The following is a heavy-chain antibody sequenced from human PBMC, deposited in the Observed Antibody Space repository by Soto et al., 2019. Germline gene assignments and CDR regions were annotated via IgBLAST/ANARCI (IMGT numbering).Heavy chain of an antibody. CDR2: TYYRSKWYN. V-gene: IGHV6-1*01. CDR1: GDRVSSNSAT. Sequence: SQTLSLPCAISGDRVSSNSATWNWIRQSPSRGLEWLGRTYYRSKWYNDYAVSVKSRISINPDTSKNQFSLQLNSVTPEDTAVYYCAAGTNFYYGMDVWGQGTTVTVSS. J-gene: IGHJ6*02. D-gene: IGHD6-19*01. CDR3: AAGTNFYYGMDV.